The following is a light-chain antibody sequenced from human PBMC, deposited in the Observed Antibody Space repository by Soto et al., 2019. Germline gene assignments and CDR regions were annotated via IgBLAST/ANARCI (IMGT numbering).Light chain of an antibody. CDR2: VNSDGSH. J-gene: IGLJ2*01. CDR1: SGHTNYA. CDR3: QTWGTGIRV. V-gene: IGLV4-69*01. Sequence: QPVLTQSPSASASLGASVKFTCTLSSGHTNYAIAWHQQQPEKGPRFLMKVNSDGSHTKGDGIPDRFSGSSSGAERYLTISSLQSEDEADYYCQTWGTGIRVFGGGTKLTVL.